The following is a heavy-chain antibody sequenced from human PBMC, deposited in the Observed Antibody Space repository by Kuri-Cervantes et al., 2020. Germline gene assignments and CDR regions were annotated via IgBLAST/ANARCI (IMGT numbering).Heavy chain of an antibody. V-gene: IGHV4-59*13. CDR3: ARVGIGLIRGRYYFDS. CDR2: IFYTGST. CDR1: GGSISPYY. D-gene: IGHD3-10*01. Sequence: SETLSLTCTVSGGSISPYYWTWIRQPPGKGLEWIGYIFYTGSTNYNASLKNRVTISVDTSKNQFYLKLRSVTAADTAVYYCARVGIGLIRGRYYFDSWGQGTLVTVSS. J-gene: IGHJ4*02.